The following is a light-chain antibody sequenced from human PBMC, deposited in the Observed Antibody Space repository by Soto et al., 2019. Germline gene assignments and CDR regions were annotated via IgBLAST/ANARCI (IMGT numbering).Light chain of an antibody. CDR3: SSYAGSNNYV. CDR1: SSDVGGYNY. J-gene: IGLJ1*01. Sequence: QSALTQPPSASGSPGQSVTISCTGTSSDVGGYNYVSWYQQHPGKAPKLMIYEVSKRPSGVPDRFSGSKSGNTSALTVSGPQAEDEADYYCSSYAGSNNYVFGTGTKLPVL. CDR2: EVS. V-gene: IGLV2-8*01.